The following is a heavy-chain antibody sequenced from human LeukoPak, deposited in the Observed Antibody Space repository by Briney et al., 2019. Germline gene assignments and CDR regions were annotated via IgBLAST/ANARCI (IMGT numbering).Heavy chain of an antibody. CDR1: GFTFSSYW. J-gene: IGHJ3*02. CDR2: IKQDGSEK. V-gene: IGHV3-7*01. D-gene: IGHD3-9*01. Sequence: GGSLRLSCAASGFTFSSYWMSWVRQAPGKGLEWVANIKQDGSEKYYVDSVKGRFTISRDNAKNSLYLQMNSLRAEDTAVYYCARQAPNYDILTGYYFRPHGYAFDIWGQGTMVTVSS. CDR3: ARQAPNYDILTGYYFRPHGYAFDI.